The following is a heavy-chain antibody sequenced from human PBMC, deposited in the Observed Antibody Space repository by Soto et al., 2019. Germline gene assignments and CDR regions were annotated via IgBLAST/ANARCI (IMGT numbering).Heavy chain of an antibody. CDR3: VRERWLQSVPANFDY. CDR2: TYYRFKWYN. CDR1: GDSVSSNSAA. J-gene: IGHJ4*02. D-gene: IGHD5-12*01. V-gene: IGHV6-1*01. Sequence: SQTLSLTCAISGDSVSSNSAAWNWIRQSPSRGLEWLGRTYYRFKWYNDYAVSVKSRITINADTSKNQFSLQMNSVTPEDRAVYYCVRERWLQSVPANFDYCGQGTLVTVSS.